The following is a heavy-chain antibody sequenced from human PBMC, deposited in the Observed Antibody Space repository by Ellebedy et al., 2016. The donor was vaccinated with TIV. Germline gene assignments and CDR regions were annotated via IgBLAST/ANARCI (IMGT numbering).Heavy chain of an antibody. CDR2: IYHSGST. CDR3: ARHSVAGHFDY. V-gene: IGHV4-4*02. J-gene: IGHJ4*02. CDR1: GGSISSYY. Sequence: MPGGSLRLSCTVSGGSISSYYWSWVRQPPGKGLEWIGEIYHSGSTNYNPSLKSRVTISVDKSKNQFSLKLSSVTAADTAVYYCARHSVAGHFDYWGQGTLVTVSS. D-gene: IGHD6-19*01.